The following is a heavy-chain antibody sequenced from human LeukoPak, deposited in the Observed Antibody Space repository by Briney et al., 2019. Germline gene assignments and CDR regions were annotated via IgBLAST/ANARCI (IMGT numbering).Heavy chain of an antibody. D-gene: IGHD6-6*01. Sequence: KPGESLKISCNGSGYIFTSYWIGWVRQMPGKGLEWMGIIYPSDSDTRYSPSFQGQVTISADKSISTAYLHWSSLKASDTAMYYCARQGSSSSPGDYWGQGTPVTVSS. J-gene: IGHJ4*02. V-gene: IGHV5-51*01. CDR1: GYIFTSYW. CDR3: ARQGSSSSPGDY. CDR2: IYPSDSDT.